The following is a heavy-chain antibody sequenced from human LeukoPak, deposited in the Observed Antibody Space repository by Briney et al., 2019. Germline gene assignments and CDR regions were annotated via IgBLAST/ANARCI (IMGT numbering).Heavy chain of an antibody. J-gene: IGHJ6*02. D-gene: IGHD1-1*01. Sequence: SETLSLTCAAYGGSFSGYYWSSIRQPPGKGLEWIGQINHSGSTNYNPSLKSRVTISVDTSKNQFSLKLSSVTAADTAVYYCARGDRYNWNDVSGMDVWGQGTTVTVSS. CDR2: INHSGST. CDR1: GGSFSGYY. V-gene: IGHV4-34*01. CDR3: ARGDRYNWNDVSGMDV.